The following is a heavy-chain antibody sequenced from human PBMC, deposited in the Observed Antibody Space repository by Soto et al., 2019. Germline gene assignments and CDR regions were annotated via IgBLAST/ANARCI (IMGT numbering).Heavy chain of an antibody. D-gene: IGHD3-16*01. CDR3: VRGGGAYAGSPLWFDS. J-gene: IGHJ5*01. Sequence: GSLRLSCSASGFTFSHSAMHWVRQAPGKGLEYVAAIGSTGASTYYPGSVKGRFIISRDNSKNTLFLQMNSLRPEDTAVYYCVRGGGAYAGSPLWFDSWGQGTLVTVSS. CDR1: GFTFSHSA. CDR2: IGSTGAST. V-gene: IGHV3-64D*06.